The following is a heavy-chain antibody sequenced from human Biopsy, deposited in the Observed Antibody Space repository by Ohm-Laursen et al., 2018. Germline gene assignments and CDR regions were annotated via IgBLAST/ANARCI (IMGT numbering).Heavy chain of an antibody. J-gene: IGHJ4*02. Sequence: SQTLSLTCTVSGVSINGGRYYWNWIRHHPGKGLEGIGTIFYSANTYYNPSLKSRVTISVDTSKNQFSLKLSSVTAADTAVYYCARLGSGDYFPTFFDFWGQGALVTVSS. CDR2: IFYSANT. CDR1: GVSINGGRYY. D-gene: IGHD5-12*01. CDR3: ARLGSGDYFPTFFDF. V-gene: IGHV4-31*03.